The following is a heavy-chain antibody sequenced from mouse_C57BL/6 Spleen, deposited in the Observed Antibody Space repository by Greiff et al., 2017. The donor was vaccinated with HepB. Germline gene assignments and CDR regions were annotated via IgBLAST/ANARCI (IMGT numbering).Heavy chain of an antibody. CDR1: GFTFSDYG. D-gene: IGHD1-1*01. CDR2: ISSGSSTI. V-gene: IGHV5-17*01. CDR3: ARNPYYYGSRYAMGY. Sequence: DVKLVESGGGLVKPGGSLKLSCAASGFTFSDYGMHWVRQAPEKGLEWVAYISSGSSTIYYADTVKGRFTISRDNAKNTLFLQMTSLRSEDTAMYYCARNPYYYGSRYAMGYGGQGTSVTVSS. J-gene: IGHJ4*01.